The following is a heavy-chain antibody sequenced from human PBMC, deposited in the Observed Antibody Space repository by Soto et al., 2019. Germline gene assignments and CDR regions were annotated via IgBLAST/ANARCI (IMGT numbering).Heavy chain of an antibody. CDR1: GFTFTSYS. CDR3: ARERYCSGGSCPHYGMDV. V-gene: IGHV3-21*01. CDR2: ITSSSSYI. J-gene: IGHJ6*02. D-gene: IGHD2-15*01. Sequence: PGGSLRLSCAASGFTFTSYSMNWVRQAPGKGLEWVSSITSSSSYIYYADSVKGRFTISRDNAKNSLYLQMNSLRAEDTAVYYCARERYCSGGSCPHYGMDVWGQGTTVTVSS.